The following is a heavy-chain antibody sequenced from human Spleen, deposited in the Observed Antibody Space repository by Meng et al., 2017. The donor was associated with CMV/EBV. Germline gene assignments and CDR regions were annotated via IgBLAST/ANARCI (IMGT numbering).Heavy chain of an antibody. CDR1: GFTFSGYT. V-gene: IGHV3-73*01. J-gene: IGHJ4*02. CDR2: VRTKGNDSAT. CDR3: TRHTSVLGDY. D-gene: IGHD2-8*01. Sequence: CAASGFTFSGYTIHWVRLASGKGLEWVGHVRTKGNDSATAYAASVKGRFTISRDDSKSTAYVQMNSLKTEDTAVYYCTRHTSVLGDYWGQGTLVTVSS.